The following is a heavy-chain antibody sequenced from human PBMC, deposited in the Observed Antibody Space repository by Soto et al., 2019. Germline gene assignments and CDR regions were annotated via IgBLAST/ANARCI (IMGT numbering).Heavy chain of an antibody. Sequence: SETLSLTCTVSGGSISSYYWSWIRQPPGKGLEWIGYIYYSGSTNYNPSLKSRVTISVDTSKNQFSLKLSSVTAADTAVYYCARVSGYSSSWYYGMDVWVQGTTVTVSS. D-gene: IGHD6-13*01. J-gene: IGHJ6*02. V-gene: IGHV4-59*01. CDR1: GGSISSYY. CDR2: IYYSGST. CDR3: ARVSGYSSSWYYGMDV.